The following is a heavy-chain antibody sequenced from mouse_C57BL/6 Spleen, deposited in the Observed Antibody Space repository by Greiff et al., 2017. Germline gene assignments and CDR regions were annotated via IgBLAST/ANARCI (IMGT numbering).Heavy chain of an antibody. CDR3: ARGGLRNFDY. Sequence: VQLQESGPELVKPGASVKISCKASGYAFSSSWMNWVKQRPGKGLEWIGRISPGAGDTASHGQFTGKATLTADKSSSTAYMQRSSRTSEDSAVYFCARGGLRNFDYWGQGTTLTVSA. CDR2: ISPGAGDT. J-gene: IGHJ2*01. V-gene: IGHV1-82*01. CDR1: GYAFSSSW. D-gene: IGHD2-4*01.